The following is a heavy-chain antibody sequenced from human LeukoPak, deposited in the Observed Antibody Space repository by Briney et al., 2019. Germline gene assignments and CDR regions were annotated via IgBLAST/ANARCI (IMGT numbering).Heavy chain of an antibody. J-gene: IGHJ6*02. D-gene: IGHD6-13*01. Sequence: GGSLRLSCAASGFTFSSYGMHWVRQAPGKGLEWVAVIWYDGSNKYYADSVKGRFTISRDNSKNTLYLQMNSLRAEDTAVYYCARDYPAGTSTHTYGMDVWGQGTTVTVSS. CDR1: GFTFSSYG. CDR3: ARDYPAGTSTHTYGMDV. V-gene: IGHV3-33*01. CDR2: IWYDGSNK.